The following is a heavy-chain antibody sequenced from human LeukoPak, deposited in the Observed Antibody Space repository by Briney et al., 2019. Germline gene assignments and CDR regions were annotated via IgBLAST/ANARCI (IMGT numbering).Heavy chain of an antibody. CDR3: ARTLRLGTPRAFDI. CDR2: IHEDGSDK. J-gene: IGHJ3*02. CDR1: GCTFSSYS. V-gene: IGHV3-7*05. D-gene: IGHD1-14*01. Sequence: GGSLRLSCAASGCTFSSYSMNWVRQAPGKGLEWVANIHEDGSDKYYVDSVKGRLTISRDNAKNSLYLQMNSLRAEDTALYYCARTLRLGTPRAFDIWGRGTMVTVSS.